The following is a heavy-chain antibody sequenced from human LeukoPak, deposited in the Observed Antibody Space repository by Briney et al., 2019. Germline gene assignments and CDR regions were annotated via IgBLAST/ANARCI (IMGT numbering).Heavy chain of an antibody. Sequence: PSETLSLTCTVSGGSISSYYWSWIRQPPGKGLEWIGYIYYSGSTNYNPSLKSRVTISVDTSKNQFSLKLSSVTAADTAVYYCARVESTRAIAYWGQGTLVTVSS. CDR3: ARVESTRAIAY. CDR1: GGSISSYY. J-gene: IGHJ4*02. D-gene: IGHD2-2*01. CDR2: IYYSGST. V-gene: IGHV4-59*01.